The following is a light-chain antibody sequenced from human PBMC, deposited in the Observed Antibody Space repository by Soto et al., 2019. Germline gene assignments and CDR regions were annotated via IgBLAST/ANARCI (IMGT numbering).Light chain of an antibody. CDR2: SNN. CDR3: AAWDDSLNAVV. Sequence: QSVLTQPPSASGTPGQRVALSCSGSSSNIGSNIVTWYQQLPGTAPKLLIYSNNQRPSGVPDRFSGSKSGTSASLAIRGLQSEDEADYYCAAWDDSLNAVVFGGGTKLTVL. V-gene: IGLV1-44*01. CDR1: SSNIGSNI. J-gene: IGLJ2*01.